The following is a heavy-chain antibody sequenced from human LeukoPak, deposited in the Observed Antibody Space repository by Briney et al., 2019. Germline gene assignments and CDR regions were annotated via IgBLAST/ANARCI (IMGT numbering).Heavy chain of an antibody. V-gene: IGHV4-34*01. Sequence: SETLSLTCAVYGGSFSGYYWSWIRQPPGKGLEWIGEINHSGSTNYNPSLKSRVTISVDTSKNQCSLKLSSVTAADTAVYYCARVNPPAPYNWFDPWGQGTLVTVSS. D-gene: IGHD1-14*01. CDR1: GGSFSGYY. CDR2: INHSGST. J-gene: IGHJ5*02. CDR3: ARVNPPAPYNWFDP.